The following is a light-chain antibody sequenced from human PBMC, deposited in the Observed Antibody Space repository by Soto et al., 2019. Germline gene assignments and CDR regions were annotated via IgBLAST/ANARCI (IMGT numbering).Light chain of an antibody. Sequence: IRMTQSPSSLSASTGDRVTITCRASQSISSHLNWYQQKAGKAPKLLISGASSLESGVPSRFSGSRSGTDFTLTISSLQPEDFATYYCQQSYTTPRTFGQGTKVEIK. CDR1: QSISSH. J-gene: IGKJ1*01. CDR2: GAS. CDR3: QQSYTTPRT. V-gene: IGKV1-39*01.